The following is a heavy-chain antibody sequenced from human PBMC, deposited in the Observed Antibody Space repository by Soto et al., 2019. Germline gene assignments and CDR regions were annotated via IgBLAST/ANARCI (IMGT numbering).Heavy chain of an antibody. CDR3: AKDAYGGAFDI. J-gene: IGHJ3*02. CDR1: GFTFSSFA. Sequence: EVQLLESGGGLVQPGGSLRLSCAASGFTFSSFAMSWVRQAPGKGLEWVSEITGSAGSTYYADSVKGRFTISRDNSRDTLYMQMNTLRGEDTAVYYCAKDAYGGAFDIWGLGTMVTVSS. CDR2: ITGSAGST. D-gene: IGHD2-21*01. V-gene: IGHV3-23*01.